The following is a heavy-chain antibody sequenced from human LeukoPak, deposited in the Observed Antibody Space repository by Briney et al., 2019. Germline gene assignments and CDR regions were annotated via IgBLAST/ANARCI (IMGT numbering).Heavy chain of an antibody. CDR2: INPDSGGT. Sequence: ASVKVSCKASVYTFTGYYMHWVRQAPGQGLEWMGCINPDSGGTNYAQKFHGRVTITADESTSTAYMELSSLRSEDTVVYYCARGRGKITMVRGVIIFFDYWGQGTLVTVSS. CDR1: VYTFTGYY. V-gene: IGHV1-2*01. J-gene: IGHJ4*02. D-gene: IGHD3-10*01. CDR3: ARGRGKITMVRGVIIFFDY.